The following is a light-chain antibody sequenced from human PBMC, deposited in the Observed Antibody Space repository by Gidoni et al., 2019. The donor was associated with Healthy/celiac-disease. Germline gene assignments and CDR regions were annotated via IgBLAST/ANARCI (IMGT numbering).Light chain of an antibody. CDR1: QSISSY. CDR3: QQSYSPPPT. J-gene: IGKJ4*01. CDR2: AAS. V-gene: IGKV1-39*01. Sequence: DIQMTQSPSSLSASVGDRVTITCRASQSISSYLNWYQQKPGKAPKLLIYAASSLQSGVPSRFSGSGSATYFTLTISSLPPEYFATYCCQQSYSPPPTFGGGTKVEIK.